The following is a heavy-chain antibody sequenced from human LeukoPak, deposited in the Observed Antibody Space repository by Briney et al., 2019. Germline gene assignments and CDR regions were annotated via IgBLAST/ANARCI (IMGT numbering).Heavy chain of an antibody. CDR3: VRVPTY. V-gene: IGHV4-39*01. J-gene: IGHJ4*02. Sequence: NPSETLSLTCTVSGGSISSSSYYWAWIRQPPGKGLEWIGSIHYSGNTYYNSSLKSRVTISVDTSKKQSSLKLRSVTAADTAVYYCVRVPTYWGQGTLVTVSS. CDR2: IHYSGNT. CDR1: GGSISSSSYY. D-gene: IGHD3-16*01.